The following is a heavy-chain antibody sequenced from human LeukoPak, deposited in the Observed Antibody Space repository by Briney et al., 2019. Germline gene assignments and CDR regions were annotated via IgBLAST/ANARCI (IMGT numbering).Heavy chain of an antibody. J-gene: IGHJ5*02. D-gene: IGHD6-19*01. CDR1: GGTFSSDA. CDR2: IIPIFGTA. CDR3: ARTIAVAGTYNWFDP. Sequence: ASVNVSCKASGGTFSSDAISWVRQAPGQGFEWMGGIIPIFGTANYAQKFQGRVTITADESTSTAYMELSSLRSEDTAVYYCARTIAVAGTYNWFDPWGQRTLVTVSS. V-gene: IGHV1-69*13.